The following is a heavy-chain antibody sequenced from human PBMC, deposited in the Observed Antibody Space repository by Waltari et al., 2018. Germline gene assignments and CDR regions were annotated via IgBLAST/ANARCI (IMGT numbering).Heavy chain of an antibody. Sequence: QVQLAQSGAEVKSPGSSVTISCKASGLSIRGYTSSWVRQAPGQGLEWMGGFIPLSGSQIYPQKFQGRLTITAEGSTRTTVMELRDLRYEDTAVYFCARGYRYDSSERFYLDHWGQGTPVIVS. CDR1: GLSIRGYT. D-gene: IGHD3-16*02. CDR2: FIPLSGSQ. J-gene: IGHJ4*02. CDR3: ARGYRYDSSERFYLDH. V-gene: IGHV1-69*12.